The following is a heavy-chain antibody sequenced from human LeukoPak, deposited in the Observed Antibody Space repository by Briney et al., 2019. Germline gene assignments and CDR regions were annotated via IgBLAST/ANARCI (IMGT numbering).Heavy chain of an antibody. CDR1: GGSISSYY. CDR2: IYTSGST. J-gene: IGHJ5*02. V-gene: IGHV4-4*07. D-gene: IGHD1-1*01. Sequence: SETLSLTCTVSGGSISSYYWSWIRQPAGKGLEWIGRIYTSGSTNYNPSLKSRVTISVDTSKNQFSLKLSSVTAADTAVYYCAREYNEYPENWFDPWGQGTLVTVSS. CDR3: AREYNEYPENWFDP.